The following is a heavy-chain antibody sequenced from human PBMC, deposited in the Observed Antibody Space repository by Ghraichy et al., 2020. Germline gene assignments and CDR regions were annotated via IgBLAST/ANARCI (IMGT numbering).Heavy chain of an antibody. V-gene: IGHV3-23*01. Sequence: LSLTCAASGFTFSNYAMNWVRQAPGKGLEWVSGIIGDGGTTFHADSVRGRFTNSRDNSKNTLYLQMNSLRVEDTAVYYCAKGYGMDVWGQGTTVTVSS. CDR1: GFTFSNYA. CDR3: AKGYGMDV. J-gene: IGHJ6*02. CDR2: IIGDGGTT. D-gene: IGHD2-15*01.